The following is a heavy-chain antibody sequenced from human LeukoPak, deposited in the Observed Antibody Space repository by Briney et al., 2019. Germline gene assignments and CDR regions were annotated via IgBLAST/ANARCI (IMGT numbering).Heavy chain of an antibody. J-gene: IGHJ4*02. CDR3: ASESGGDLIFDY. CDR2: INPNTGGT. D-gene: IGHD2-21*02. V-gene: IGHV1-2*02. Sequence: ASVKVSCKASGYSFTDYYMHWVRQAPGQGLEWMGWINPNTGGTNYAQKFQGRVTMTRDTSISTAYMELSRLRSDDTAVYYCASESGGDLIFDYWGQGTLVTVSS. CDR1: GYSFTDYY.